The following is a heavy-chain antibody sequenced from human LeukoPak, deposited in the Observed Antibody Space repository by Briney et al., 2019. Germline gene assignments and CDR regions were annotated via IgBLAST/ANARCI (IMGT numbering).Heavy chain of an antibody. J-gene: IGHJ5*02. CDR1: GGSISPYY. CDR3: ARSPLAFYDSSGYPRVWFDP. CDR2: IYYSGST. V-gene: IGHV4-59*01. D-gene: IGHD3-22*01. Sequence: SETLSLTCTVSGGSISPYYWSWIRQPPGKGLEWIGYIYYSGSTNYNPSLKSRVSMSVDTSKNQFSLKLNSVTAADTAVYYCARSPLAFYDSSGYPRVWFDPWGQGTLVTVSS.